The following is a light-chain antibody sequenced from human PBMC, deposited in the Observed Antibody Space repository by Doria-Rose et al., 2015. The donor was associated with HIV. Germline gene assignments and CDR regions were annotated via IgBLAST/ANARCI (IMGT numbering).Light chain of an antibody. CDR2: DGS. Sequence: TQSPGTLSLSPGERATLSCRASQSFSSTYLAWYQQKPGQAPNLLIYDGSTRPTGIPDRFSASGSGTDFTLTINRLEPEDFALYYCHQYGASWTFGQGTKVEI. CDR1: QSFSSTY. V-gene: IGKV3-20*01. J-gene: IGKJ1*01. CDR3: HQYGASWT.